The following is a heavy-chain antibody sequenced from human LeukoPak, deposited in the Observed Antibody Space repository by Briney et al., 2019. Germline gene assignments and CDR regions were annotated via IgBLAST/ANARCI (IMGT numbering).Heavy chain of an antibody. Sequence: GGSLRLSCAASGFIFSSYSMNWVRQAPGQGLEWGSSISSSSSYIYYADSVKGRFTISRDNAKNSLYLQMNSLRAEDTAVYYCARDFGVVTGSDYWGQGTLVTVSS. CDR1: GFIFSSYS. J-gene: IGHJ4*02. CDR2: ISSSSSYI. V-gene: IGHV3-21*01. D-gene: IGHD3-3*01. CDR3: ARDFGVVTGSDY.